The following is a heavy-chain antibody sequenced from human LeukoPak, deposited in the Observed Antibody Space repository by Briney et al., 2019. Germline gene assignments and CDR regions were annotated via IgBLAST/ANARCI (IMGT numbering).Heavy chain of an antibody. CDR3: ARGSSGYSNHDAFDI. CDR1: GGTFSSYA. J-gene: IGHJ3*02. CDR2: IIPIFGTA. Sequence: SVKVSCKASGGTFSSYAISWVRQPPGQGLEWMGGIIPIFGTANYAQKFQGRVTITADESTSTAYMELSSLRSEDTAVYYCARGSSGYSNHDAFDIWGQGTMVTVSS. D-gene: IGHD3-22*01. V-gene: IGHV1-69*13.